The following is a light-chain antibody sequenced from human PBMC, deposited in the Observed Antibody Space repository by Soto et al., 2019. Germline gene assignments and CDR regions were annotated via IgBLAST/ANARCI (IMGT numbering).Light chain of an antibody. V-gene: IGKV3-15*01. J-gene: IGKJ2*01. Sequence: EIVMTQSPATLSVSPGVRATLSCRPSQSVSSNLAWYQQKPGQAPRLLIYGASTRATGIPARFSGSGSGTEFTLTISSLQPEDFATYYCQQLNSYPPTFGQGTKLEIK. CDR2: GAS. CDR1: QSVSSN. CDR3: QQLNSYPPT.